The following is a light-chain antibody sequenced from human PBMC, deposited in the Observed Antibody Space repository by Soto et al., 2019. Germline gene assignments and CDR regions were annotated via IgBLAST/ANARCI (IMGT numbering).Light chain of an antibody. CDR2: AAS. CDR1: QSISSY. J-gene: IGKJ3*01. CDR3: QHSYSTRT. V-gene: IGKV1-39*01. Sequence: DIQMTQSPSSLSASVGDRVTITCRASQSISSYLNWYQQKPGKAPKLLVYAASSLQSGVPSRFSGSGSGTDFTLTISSLQPEDFATYYCQHSYSTRTFGPGTKVDIK.